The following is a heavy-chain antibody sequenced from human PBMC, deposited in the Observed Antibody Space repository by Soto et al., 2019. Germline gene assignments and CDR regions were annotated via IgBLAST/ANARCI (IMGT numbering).Heavy chain of an antibody. D-gene: IGHD6-6*01. CDR1: GFTVSSNY. CDR2: IYSGGST. J-gene: IGHJ6*02. Sequence: GGSLRLSCAASGFTVSSNYRSWVRQAPGKGLEWVSVIYSGGSTYYADSVKGRFTISRDNSKNTLYLQMNSLRAEDTAVYYCAKWGGAPPREYSSSAPYYYYGMDVWGQGTRVTVSS. CDR3: AKWGGAPPREYSSSAPYYYYGMDV. V-gene: IGHV3-53*01.